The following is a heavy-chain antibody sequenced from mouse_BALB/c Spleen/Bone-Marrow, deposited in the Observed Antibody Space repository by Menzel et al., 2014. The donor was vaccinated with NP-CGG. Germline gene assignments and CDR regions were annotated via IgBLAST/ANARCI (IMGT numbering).Heavy chain of an antibody. CDR3: TRDAMDY. Sequence: EVKVEESGGGLVKPGGSLKLSCAASGFTFSSYTMSWVRQTPEKRLEWVATISSGGSYTYYPDSVKGRFTISRDNAKNTLYLQMGSLKSEDTAMYYCTRDAMDYWGQGTSVTVSS. J-gene: IGHJ4*01. V-gene: IGHV5-6-4*01. CDR1: GFTFSSYT. CDR2: ISSGGSYT.